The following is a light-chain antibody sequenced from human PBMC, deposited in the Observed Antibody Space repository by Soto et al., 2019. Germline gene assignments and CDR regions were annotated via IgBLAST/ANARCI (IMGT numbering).Light chain of an antibody. CDR1: QTISNY. CDR2: AAS. CDR3: QQSSSTPRT. J-gene: IGKJ1*01. V-gene: IGKV1-39*01. Sequence: DIQMTQSPSSLSASVGDRVTITCRASQTISNYLNWYQYKPETAPKLLIYAASSLQSGVPSRFSGSGSGTDFTLTITNLQPEDFATYYCQQSSSTPRTFGQGTKVEIK.